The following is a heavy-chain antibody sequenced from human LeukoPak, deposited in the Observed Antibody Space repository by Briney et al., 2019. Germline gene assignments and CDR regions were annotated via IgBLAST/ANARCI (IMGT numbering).Heavy chain of an antibody. CDR2: INHSGST. D-gene: IGHD3-22*01. CDR3: APMTSYDSSGYYSRLWDY. CDR1: GGSFSGYY. Sequence: SETLSLTCAVYGGSFSGYYWSWIRQPPGKGLEWIGEINHSGSTNYNPSLKSRVTISVDTSKNQFSLKLSSVPAADTAVYYCAPMTSYDSSGYYSRLWDYWGQGTLVTVSS. V-gene: IGHV4-34*01. J-gene: IGHJ4*02.